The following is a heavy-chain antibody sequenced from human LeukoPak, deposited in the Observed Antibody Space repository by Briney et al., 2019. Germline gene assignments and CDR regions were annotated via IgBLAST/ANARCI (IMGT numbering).Heavy chain of an antibody. V-gene: IGHV4-38-2*02. CDR1: SYSISSGYY. D-gene: IGHD3-3*01. CDR3: ARDRTIFVIDYYMDV. Sequence: SETLSLTCTVSSYSISSGYYWGWIRQPPGKGLEWIGSIYHSGSTYYNPSLKSRVTISVDTSKNQFSLKLSSVTAADTAVYYCARDRTIFVIDYYMDVWGKGTTVTVSS. J-gene: IGHJ6*03. CDR2: IYHSGST.